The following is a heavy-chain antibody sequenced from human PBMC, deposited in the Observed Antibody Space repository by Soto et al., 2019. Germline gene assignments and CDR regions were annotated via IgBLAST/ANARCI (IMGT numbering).Heavy chain of an antibody. CDR1: GGSISSGDYY. CDR3: ARERYYYDSSGYPDY. V-gene: IGHV4-30-4*01. J-gene: IGHJ4*02. Sequence: PSETLSLTCTVSGGSISSGDYYWSWIRQPPGKGLEWIGYIYYSGSTYYNPSLKSRVTISVDTSKNQFSLKLSSVTAADTAVYYCARERYYYDSSGYPDYWGQGTLVTVSS. D-gene: IGHD3-22*01. CDR2: IYYSGST.